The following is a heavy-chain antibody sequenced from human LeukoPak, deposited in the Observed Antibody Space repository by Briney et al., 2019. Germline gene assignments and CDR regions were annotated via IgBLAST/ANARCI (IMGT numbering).Heavy chain of an antibody. V-gene: IGHV4-31*03. CDR1: GASVSSEGYS. Sequence: PSETLSLTCTVSGASVSSEGYSWGWTRHHPGKGLEWIGYIYYSGSTYYNPSLKSRAIISADTSDNQFSLNLSSVTAADTAVYYCARAVLRISIFGMIDVWGQGTTVTVSS. CDR3: ARAVLRISIFGMIDV. CDR2: IYYSGST. J-gene: IGHJ6*02. D-gene: IGHD3-3*01.